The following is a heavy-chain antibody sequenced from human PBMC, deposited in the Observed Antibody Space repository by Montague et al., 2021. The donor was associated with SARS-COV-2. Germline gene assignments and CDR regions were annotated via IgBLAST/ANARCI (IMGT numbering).Heavy chain of an antibody. CDR3: ARVPRNYDFWSGLYDAFDI. CDR1: GGSISSYY. J-gene: IGHJ3*02. D-gene: IGHD3-3*01. V-gene: IGHV4-59*01. CDR2: IYYSGST. Sequence: SETLSLTCTVSGGSISSYYWSRIRQPPGKGLEWIGYIYYSGSTNYNPSLKSRVAISVDTSKNQFSLKLSSVTAADTAVYYCARVPRNYDFWSGLYDAFDIWGQGTMVTVSS.